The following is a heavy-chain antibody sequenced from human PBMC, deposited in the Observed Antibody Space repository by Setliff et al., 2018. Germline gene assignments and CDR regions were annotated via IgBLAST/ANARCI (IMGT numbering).Heavy chain of an antibody. V-gene: IGHV5-51*01. CDR3: VRVGPLTDDAFDI. CDR2: IYPADSDT. Sequence: PGESLKISCNGSGYTFTNYWIAWVRQMPGKGLECMGIIYPADSDTTYSPSFQGQVTISADKSINTAYLQWSSLKASDTAIYYCVRVGPLTDDAFDIWGQGTMVTVSS. CDR1: GYTFTNYW. J-gene: IGHJ3*02. D-gene: IGHD1-26*01.